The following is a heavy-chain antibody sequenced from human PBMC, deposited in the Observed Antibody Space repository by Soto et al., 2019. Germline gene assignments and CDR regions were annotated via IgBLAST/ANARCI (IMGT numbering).Heavy chain of an antibody. CDR1: GYTFSNYG. V-gene: IGHV1-18*01. CDR3: ARGYCSSNSCRPFDFYYGMDV. J-gene: IGHJ6*02. Sequence: GASVKFSCKTSGYTFSNYGITWLLQAPGQPLEWLGWISLYSDGTNYAQKFQGRVTMTTDTSTSTAYMELRSLTSDDTAVYYCARGYCSSNSCRPFDFYYGMDVWGQGTTVTVS. CDR2: ISLYSDGT. D-gene: IGHD2-2*01.